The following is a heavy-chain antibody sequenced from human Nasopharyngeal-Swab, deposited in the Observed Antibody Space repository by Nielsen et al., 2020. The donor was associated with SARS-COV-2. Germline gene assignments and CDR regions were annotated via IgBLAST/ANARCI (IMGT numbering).Heavy chain of an antibody. J-gene: IGHJ6*02. Sequence: SETLSLTCTVSGGSISSYYWSWIRQPPGKGLEWIGYIYYSGSTNYNPSLKSRVTISVDTSKNQFSLKLSSVTAADTAVYYCARIPLNTFGGVIVPDYYGMDVWGQGTTVTVSS. CDR2: IYYSGST. V-gene: IGHV4-59*01. CDR3: ARIPLNTFGGVIVPDYYGMDV. D-gene: IGHD3-16*02. CDR1: GGSISSYY.